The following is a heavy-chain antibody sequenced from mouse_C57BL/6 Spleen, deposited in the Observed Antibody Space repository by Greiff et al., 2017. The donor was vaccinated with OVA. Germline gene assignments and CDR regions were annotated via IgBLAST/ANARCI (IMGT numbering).Heavy chain of an antibody. CDR2: LDPETGGT. CDR1: GYTFTDYE. J-gene: IGHJ2*01. Sequence: QVQLKESGAELVRPGASVTLSCKASGYTFTDYEMHWVKQTPVHGLEWIGALDPETGGTAYNQKFKGKAILTADKSSSTAYMELRSLTSEDSAVYYCTRWDYYGLDYWGQGTTLTVSS. CDR3: TRWDYYGLDY. D-gene: IGHD1-1*01. V-gene: IGHV1-15*01.